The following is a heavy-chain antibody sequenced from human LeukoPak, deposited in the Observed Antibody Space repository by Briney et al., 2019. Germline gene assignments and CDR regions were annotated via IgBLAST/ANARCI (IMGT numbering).Heavy chain of an antibody. V-gene: IGHV3-23*01. CDR2: ISGSGGST. CDR1: GFTFSRDG. D-gene: IGHD6-19*01. CDR3: ARDPSGWYAYYYYMDV. Sequence: TGGSLRLSCAASGFTFSRDGMSWVRQAPGKGLEWVSGISGSGGSTNYADSVKGRFTISRDNSKNTLYLQMNSLRAEDTAVYYCARDPSGWYAYYYYMDVWGKGTTVTVSS. J-gene: IGHJ6*03.